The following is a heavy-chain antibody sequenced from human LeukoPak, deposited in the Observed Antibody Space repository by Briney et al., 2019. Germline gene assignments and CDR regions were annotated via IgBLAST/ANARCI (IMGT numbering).Heavy chain of an antibody. CDR1: GGSISRGGYS. V-gene: IGHV4-30-2*01. Sequence: PSETLSLTCAVSGGSISRGGYSWRWIRQPPGKGLEWIGYIYHSGSTYYNPSLKSRVTISVDRSKNQFSLKLSSVTAADTAVYYCARGERYYDILTGYSGAYWFDPWGQGTLVTVSS. CDR2: IYHSGST. D-gene: IGHD3-9*01. CDR3: ARGERYYDILTGYSGAYWFDP. J-gene: IGHJ5*02.